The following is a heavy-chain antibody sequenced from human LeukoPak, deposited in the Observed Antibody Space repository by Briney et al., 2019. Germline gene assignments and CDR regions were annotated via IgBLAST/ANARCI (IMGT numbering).Heavy chain of an antibody. V-gene: IGHV3-30*18. D-gene: IGHD3-10*01. J-gene: IGHJ4*02. CDR1: GFTFSNYG. CDR2: ISDDGSDK. Sequence: GRSLRLSCAASGFTFSNYGMHWVRQAPGKGLEWVAVISDDGSDKFYADSVKGRFTISRDNSKNTLHLQMNSLRTEDTAVYYCAKRVQAPLFDYWGQGTLVSVSS. CDR3: AKRVQAPLFDY.